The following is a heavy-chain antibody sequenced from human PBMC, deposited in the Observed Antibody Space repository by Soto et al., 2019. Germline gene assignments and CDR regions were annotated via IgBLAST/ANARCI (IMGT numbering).Heavy chain of an antibody. Sequence: QVQLVQSGAEVKKPGASVKVSCKASGYTFTSYGISWVRQAPGQGLEWMGWISAYNGNIKYAQKLQGRVTITTDTSTRTAYMEMRGLRADDTAVYYCARDLAVGLVDYWGQGTLVTVSS. CDR2: ISAYNGNI. J-gene: IGHJ4*02. CDR1: GYTFTSYG. D-gene: IGHD6-19*01. CDR3: ARDLAVGLVDY. V-gene: IGHV1-18*01.